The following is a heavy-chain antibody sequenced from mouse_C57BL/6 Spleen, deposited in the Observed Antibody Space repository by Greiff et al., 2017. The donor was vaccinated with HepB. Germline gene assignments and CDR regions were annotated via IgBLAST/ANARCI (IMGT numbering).Heavy chain of an antibody. V-gene: IGHV1-26*01. D-gene: IGHD4-1*01. J-gene: IGHJ4*01. Sequence: EVQLQQSGPELVKPGASVKISCKASGYTFTDYYMNWVKQSHGKSLEWIGDINPNNGGTSYNQKFKGKATLTVDKSSSTAYMELRSLTSEDSAVYYCASNWDEEAMDYWGQGTSVTVSS. CDR1: GYTFTDYY. CDR2: INPNNGGT. CDR3: ASNWDEEAMDY.